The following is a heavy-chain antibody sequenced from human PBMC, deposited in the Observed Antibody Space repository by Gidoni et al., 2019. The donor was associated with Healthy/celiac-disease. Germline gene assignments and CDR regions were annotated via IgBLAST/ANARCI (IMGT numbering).Heavy chain of an antibody. CDR3: AKDGYSSGWDPSYFDY. J-gene: IGHJ4*02. CDR1: GFTFSSYA. V-gene: IGHV3-23*01. CDR2: ISGSGGST. Sequence: EVQLLESGGGLVQPGGSLRLSCAASGFTFSSYAMSWVRQAPGKGMEWVSAISGSGGSTYYADSVKGRFTISRDNSKNTLYLQMNSLRAEDTAVYYCAKDGYSSGWDPSYFDYWGQGTLVTVSS. D-gene: IGHD6-19*01.